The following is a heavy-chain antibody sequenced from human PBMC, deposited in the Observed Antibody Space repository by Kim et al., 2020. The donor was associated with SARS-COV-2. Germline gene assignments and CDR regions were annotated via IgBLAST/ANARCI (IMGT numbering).Heavy chain of an antibody. J-gene: IGHJ4*02. V-gene: IGHV3-23*01. Sequence: TYYADSVKGRFTISRDNSKNTLYLQMNSLRAEDTAVYYCAKDRFVPAPGYWGQGTLVTVSS. CDR3: AKDRFVPAPGY. CDR2: T. D-gene: IGHD3-3*01.